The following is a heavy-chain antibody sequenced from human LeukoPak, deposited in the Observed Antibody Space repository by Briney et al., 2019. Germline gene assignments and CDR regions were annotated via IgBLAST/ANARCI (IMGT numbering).Heavy chain of an antibody. CDR3: ARRGLRPDYYYMDV. Sequence: GGSLRLSCAASGFTFSSYAMSWVRQAPGKGLEWVSAISGSGGSTYYADSVKGRFTISRDNPKNTLYLQMNSLGAEDTAVYYCARRGLRPDYYYMDVWGKGTTVTVSS. J-gene: IGHJ6*03. CDR2: ISGSGGST. V-gene: IGHV3-23*01. CDR1: GFTFSSYA. D-gene: IGHD3-3*01.